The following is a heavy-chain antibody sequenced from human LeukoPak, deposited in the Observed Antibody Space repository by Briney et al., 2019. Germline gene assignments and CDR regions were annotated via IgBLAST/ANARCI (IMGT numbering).Heavy chain of an antibody. Sequence: PSETLSLPCAVYGGSFSGYYWSWIRQPPGKGLEWIGEINHSGSTDYNPSLKSRVTISVDTSKNQFSLKLSSVTAADTAVYYCARGLRFLEWLFHGNWFDPWGQGTLVTVSS. V-gene: IGHV4-34*01. J-gene: IGHJ5*02. D-gene: IGHD3-3*01. CDR2: INHSGST. CDR3: ARGLRFLEWLFHGNWFDP. CDR1: GGSFSGYY.